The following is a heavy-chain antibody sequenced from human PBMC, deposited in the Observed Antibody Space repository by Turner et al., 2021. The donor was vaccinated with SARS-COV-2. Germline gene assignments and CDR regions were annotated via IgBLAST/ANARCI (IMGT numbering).Heavy chain of an antibody. CDR1: GITLSSHG. Sequence: QVQLVESGGGVVQPGRSLRLTCAASGITLSSHGMHWVRQAPGKGLEWVAVIWNDGSQKYYADSVKGRFTISRDNSKNMVYLQMNSLRAEDTAVYYCARLDDSGHWGAFDIWGQGTRVTVSS. D-gene: IGHD3-22*01. V-gene: IGHV3-33*01. CDR2: IWNDGSQK. J-gene: IGHJ3*02. CDR3: ARLDDSGHWGAFDI.